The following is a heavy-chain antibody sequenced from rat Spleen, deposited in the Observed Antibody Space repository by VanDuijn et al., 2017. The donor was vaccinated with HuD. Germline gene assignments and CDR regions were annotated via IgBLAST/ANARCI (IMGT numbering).Heavy chain of an antibody. CDR2: ISSGGST. CDR3: ARYKYTTDYYYVGSVMDA. D-gene: IGHD1-6*01. J-gene: IGHJ4*01. V-gene: IGHV2-6*01. CDR1: GCTLTGHT. Sequence: QAQLKESGPGLVHTSQILSLTCTIAGCTLTGHTVGWVRQPPGNGLEWIAAISSGGSTYYNSSLKSRLSISRYTSKSQAYLKMNSLQTEDTAMYFCARYKYTTDYYYVGSVMDAWGPGASVTVSS.